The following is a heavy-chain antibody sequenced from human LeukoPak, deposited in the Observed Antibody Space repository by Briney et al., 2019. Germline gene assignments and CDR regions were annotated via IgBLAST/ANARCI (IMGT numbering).Heavy chain of an antibody. J-gene: IGHJ1*01. Sequence: GESLKISCKGSGYSFTTYWIGWVRQMPGKGLEWMGIIYPGDSDTRYNPSFQGRVTISADKSFSTAYLQWSSLKASDTAMYYCARRGIAVAGTPAEYFQHWGQGTLVIVSS. CDR3: ARRGIAVAGTPAEYFQH. CDR1: GYSFTTYW. V-gene: IGHV5-51*01. CDR2: IYPGDSDT. D-gene: IGHD6-19*01.